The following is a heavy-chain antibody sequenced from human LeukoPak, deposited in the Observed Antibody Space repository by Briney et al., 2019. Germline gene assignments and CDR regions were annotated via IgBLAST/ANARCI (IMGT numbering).Heavy chain of an antibody. CDR2: IKQDGSER. V-gene: IGHV3-7*01. J-gene: IGHJ4*02. CDR1: GFTFNNYW. Sequence: GGSLRLSCAASGFTFNNYWMSWVRQAPGKGLEWVANIKQDGSERYYVDSVKGRFTISRDNSKNTLYLQMNSLRAEDTAVYYCARDREVRGVISSFFDYWGQGTLVTVSS. CDR3: ARDREVRGVISSFFDY. D-gene: IGHD3-10*01.